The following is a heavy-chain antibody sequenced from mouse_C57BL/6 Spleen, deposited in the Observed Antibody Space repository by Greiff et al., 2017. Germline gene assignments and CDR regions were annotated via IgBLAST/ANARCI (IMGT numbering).Heavy chain of an antibody. J-gene: IGHJ3*01. CDR3: GIKDFVAY. Sequence: QVQLQQPGADLVKPGASVKVSCTASGYTFTSYWMHWVRQRPGQGLEWIGRIHPSDSATNYNQKFTGQATFTVDKSSSTAYMQLSSLTSEDAAVYYCGIKDFVAYWGQGTMVTVSA. CDR1: GYTFTSYW. CDR2: IHPSDSAT. V-gene: IGHV1-74*01.